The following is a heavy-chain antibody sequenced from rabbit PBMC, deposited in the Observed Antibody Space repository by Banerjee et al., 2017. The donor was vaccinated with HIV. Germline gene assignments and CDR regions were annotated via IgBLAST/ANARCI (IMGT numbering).Heavy chain of an antibody. CDR2: IDAGSGART. Sequence: QSLEESGGDLVKPGASLTLTCTASGFSFSSSYWICWVRQAPGKGLEWIACIDAGSGARTYYASWAKGRFTIAKTSSTTVTLQMTSLTAADTATYFCARGGYYAGDGYKLWGPGTLVTVS. D-gene: IGHD1-1*01. CDR3: ARGGYYAGDGYKL. J-gene: IGHJ4*01. V-gene: IGHV1S40*01. CDR1: GFSFSSSYW.